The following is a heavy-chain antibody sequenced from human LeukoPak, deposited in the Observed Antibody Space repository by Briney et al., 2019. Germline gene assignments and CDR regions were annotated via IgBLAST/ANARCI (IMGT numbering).Heavy chain of an antibody. Sequence: GGSLRLSCAASGFTFTTYAMAWVRQAPGKGLGWVSSVIATDASTRYADSVRGRFTISRDNLRNTVYLQMNSLRAEDTAIYYCAKSSDSSGRYTHGLDVWGQGTTVTVSS. CDR1: GFTFTTYA. J-gene: IGHJ6*02. CDR3: AKSSDSSGRYTHGLDV. V-gene: IGHV3-23*01. D-gene: IGHD3-22*01. CDR2: VIATDAST.